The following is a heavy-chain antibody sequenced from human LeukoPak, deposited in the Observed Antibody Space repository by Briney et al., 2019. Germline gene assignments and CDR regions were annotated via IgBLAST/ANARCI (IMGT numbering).Heavy chain of an antibody. D-gene: IGHD5-18*01. Sequence: PGGSLRLSCAASGLRFSDYWMSWVRQAPGKGLEWVASIKRDGSERNYVDSVKGRFVISRDNAKNSEYLQLNSLRAEDTAVYYCARHGYSYGYSLDYWGQGTLVTVSS. V-gene: IGHV3-7*01. CDR2: IKRDGSER. J-gene: IGHJ4*02. CDR1: GLRFSDYW. CDR3: ARHGYSYGYSLDY.